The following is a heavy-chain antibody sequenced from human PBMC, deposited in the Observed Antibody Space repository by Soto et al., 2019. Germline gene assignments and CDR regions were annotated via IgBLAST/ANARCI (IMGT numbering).Heavy chain of an antibody. CDR2: IYGGGST. V-gene: IGHV3-53*01. CDR1: GFTFSDYY. Sequence: GGSLRLSCGASGFTFSDYYMSWIRQAPGKGLEWVSVIYGGGSTYYADSVKGRFTISRDNSKNTLYLQMNSLRAEDTAVYYCEKAISDYYAPFDFWGQGT. D-gene: IGHD3-22*01. J-gene: IGHJ4*02. CDR3: EKAISDYYAPFDF.